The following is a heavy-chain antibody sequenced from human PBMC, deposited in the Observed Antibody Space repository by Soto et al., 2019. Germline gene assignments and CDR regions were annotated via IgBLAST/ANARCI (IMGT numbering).Heavy chain of an antibody. Sequence: QLQLQESGPGLVKPSETLSLTCTVSGGSISSSSYYWGWIRQPPGKGLEWIGSSYYSGSTYYTPSLKSRVTIPVDTSKTQFPLKLSSVPAADTAVYSCATVWFGESQHWGQGTLVTASS. CDR2: SYYSGST. CDR1: GGSISSSSYY. J-gene: IGHJ1*01. V-gene: IGHV4-39*01. CDR3: ATVWFGESQH. D-gene: IGHD3-10*01.